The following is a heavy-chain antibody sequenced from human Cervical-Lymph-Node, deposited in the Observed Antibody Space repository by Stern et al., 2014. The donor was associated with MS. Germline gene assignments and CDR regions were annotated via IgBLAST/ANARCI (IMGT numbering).Heavy chain of an antibody. Sequence: QVQLQESGPGLVKPSQTLSLTCTVSGGSISRGSHYWIWIRPPAGNGLEWVGRINSRGTVDYNPSFKGRSTMSVDTSKEQFSLELRSVTAADTAMYYCAREWIYEVSWFDSWGQGSLVIVSS. J-gene: IGHJ5*01. V-gene: IGHV4-61*02. CDR3: AREWIYEVSWFDS. CDR1: GGSISRGSHY. CDR2: INSRGTV. D-gene: IGHD5/OR15-5a*01.